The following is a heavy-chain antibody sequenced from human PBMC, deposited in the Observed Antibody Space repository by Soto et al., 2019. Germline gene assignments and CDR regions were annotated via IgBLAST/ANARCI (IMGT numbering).Heavy chain of an antibody. V-gene: IGHV3-48*02. J-gene: IGHJ4*02. CDR1: GFTFSSYS. CDR2: ISSSSGTI. D-gene: IGHD6-19*01. CDR3: ARDPIGWYSDYFDY. Sequence: RLSCAASGFTFSSYSMNWVRQAPGRGLEWVSYISSSSGTIYYADSVKGRFTISRDNAKNSLYLQMNSLRDEDTAVYYCARDPIGWYSDYFDYWGQGTLVTVSS.